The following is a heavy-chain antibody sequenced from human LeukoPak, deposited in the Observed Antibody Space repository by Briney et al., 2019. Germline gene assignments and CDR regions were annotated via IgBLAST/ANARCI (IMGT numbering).Heavy chain of an antibody. V-gene: IGHV1-3*01. Sequence: ASVKVSCKASGYTFTNYAMHWVRQAPGQRLEWMGWINAGNGNTKYSQKLQGRVTISRDTSASTAYMELSSLRSEDTAVYYCARDVGDYACDYWGQGTLVTVSS. CDR2: INAGNGNT. CDR3: ARDVGDYACDY. CDR1: GYTFTNYA. D-gene: IGHD4-17*01. J-gene: IGHJ4*02.